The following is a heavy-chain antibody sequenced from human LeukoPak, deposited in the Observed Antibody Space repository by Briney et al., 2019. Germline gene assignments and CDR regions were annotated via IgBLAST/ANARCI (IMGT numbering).Heavy chain of an antibody. D-gene: IGHD6-13*01. V-gene: IGHV1-2*06. CDR2: INPNSGGT. CDR3: ARPHSSSWNWFDP. J-gene: IGHJ5*02. Sequence: ASVKVSCKASGYTFTGYYMHWVRQAPGQGLEWMGRINPNSGGTNYAQKFQGRVTMTRDTSISTAYMELSRLRSDDTAVYYCARPHSSSWNWFDPWGQGTLVTVSS. CDR1: GYTFTGYY.